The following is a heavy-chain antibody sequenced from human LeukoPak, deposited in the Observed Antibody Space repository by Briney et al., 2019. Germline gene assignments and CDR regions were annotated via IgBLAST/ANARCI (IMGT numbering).Heavy chain of an antibody. J-gene: IGHJ4*02. CDR3: ASGANGDYVLDY. D-gene: IGHD4-17*01. V-gene: IGHV1-2*02. Sequence: ASVKVSCKASGYTFTGYYMHWVRQAPGQGLEWMGWINSKTGGTNYVQKFQGRVTMTRDTSTSTAYMELSRLTSDDTAVYYCASGANGDYVLDYWGQGTLVTVSA. CDR1: GYTFTGYY. CDR2: INSKTGGT.